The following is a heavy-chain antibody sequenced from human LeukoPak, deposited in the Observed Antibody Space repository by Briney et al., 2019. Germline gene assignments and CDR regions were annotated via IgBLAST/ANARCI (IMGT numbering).Heavy chain of an antibody. CDR3: AKVGAWGSSSSLYFDY. CDR1: GFTFSSYA. V-gene: IGHV3-23*01. J-gene: IGHJ4*02. CDR2: ISGSGGST. Sequence: GGSLLLSCAASGFTFSSYAMSWVRPAPGKGLEWVSAISGSGGSTYYADSVKGRFTISRDNSKNTLYLQMNSLRAEDTAVYYCAKVGAWGSSSSLYFDYWGQGTLVTGSS. D-gene: IGHD6-6*01.